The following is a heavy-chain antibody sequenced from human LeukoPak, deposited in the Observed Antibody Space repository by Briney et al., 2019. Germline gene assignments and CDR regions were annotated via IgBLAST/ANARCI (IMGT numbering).Heavy chain of an antibody. Sequence: SETLSLTCAVSGGSISSGGYSWSWIRQPPGKGLEWIGYIYHSGSTYYNPSLKSRVTISVDRSKNQFSLKLSSVTAADTAVYYCARDGQWLASDYWGQGTLVTVSS. CDR1: GGSISSGGYS. CDR2: IYHSGST. J-gene: IGHJ4*02. V-gene: IGHV4-30-2*01. D-gene: IGHD6-19*01. CDR3: ARDGQWLASDY.